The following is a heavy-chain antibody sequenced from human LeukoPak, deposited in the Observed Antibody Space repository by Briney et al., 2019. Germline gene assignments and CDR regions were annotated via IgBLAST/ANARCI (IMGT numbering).Heavy chain of an antibody. D-gene: IGHD3-22*01. Sequence: PGGSLRLSWAASGFTFSSYAMSWVRQAPGKGLEWVSAISGSGGSTYYADSVKGRFTISRDNSKNTLYLQMNSLRAEDTAVYYCAKGNPMGSSGYNNWFDPWGQGTLVTVSS. V-gene: IGHV3-23*01. J-gene: IGHJ5*02. CDR1: GFTFSSYA. CDR3: AKGNPMGSSGYNNWFDP. CDR2: ISGSGGST.